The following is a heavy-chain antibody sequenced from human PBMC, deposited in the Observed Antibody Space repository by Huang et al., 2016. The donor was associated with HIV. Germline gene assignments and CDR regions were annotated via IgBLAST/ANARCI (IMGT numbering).Heavy chain of an antibody. CDR3: ARERYYYDRSGYYTPVEYFHH. J-gene: IGHJ1*01. V-gene: IGHV1-18*01. CDR2: ISGYNGNT. CDR1: GYTFTNYA. D-gene: IGHD3-22*01. Sequence: QVQLLQSGAEVKKPGASVKVSCKASGYTFTNYAINWVRQAPGQSLEWMGRISGYNGNTKYAQKVKGRVPMTKDTSTSTAYMELRSLISDDTAVYYCARERYYYDRSGYYTPVEYFHHWGQGTLVTVSS.